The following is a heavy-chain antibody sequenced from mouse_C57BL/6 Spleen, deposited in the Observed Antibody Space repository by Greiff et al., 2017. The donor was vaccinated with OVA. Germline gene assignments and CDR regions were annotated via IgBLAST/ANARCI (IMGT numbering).Heavy chain of an antibody. CDR2: INPGSGGT. CDR3: AIEEITTVVATRYFDV. D-gene: IGHD1-1*01. J-gene: IGHJ1*03. V-gene: IGHV1-54*01. Sequence: QVQLQQSGAELVRPGTSVKVSCKASGYAFTNYLIEWVKQRPGQGLEWIGVINPGSGGTHYNEKFKGKATLTADKSSSTAYMQLSSLTSEDSAVYFCAIEEITTVVATRYFDVWGTGTTVTVSS. CDR1: GYAFTNYL.